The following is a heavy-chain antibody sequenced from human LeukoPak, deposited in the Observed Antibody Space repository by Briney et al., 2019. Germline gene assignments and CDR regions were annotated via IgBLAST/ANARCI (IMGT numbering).Heavy chain of an antibody. CDR3: ARASGPFDY. D-gene: IGHD3-10*01. Sequence: GGSLRLSCVASGFTFTSYAMGWVRQAPGKGLEWVSAISGSGATTYYADSVKGRFTISRDNSKNTLYLQMNSLRAEDTAVYSCARASGPFDYWGQGTLVTVSS. CDR2: ISGSGATT. V-gene: IGHV3-23*01. CDR1: GFTFTSYA. J-gene: IGHJ4*02.